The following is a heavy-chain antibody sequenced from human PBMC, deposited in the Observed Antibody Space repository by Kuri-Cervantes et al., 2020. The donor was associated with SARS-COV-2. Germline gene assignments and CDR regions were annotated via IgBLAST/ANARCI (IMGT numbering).Heavy chain of an antibody. V-gene: IGHV3-30-3*01. J-gene: IGHJ4*02. CDR3: ARDGPTLQDLRRAGFHDIVVVPAAPRNFDY. D-gene: IGHD2-2*01. Sequence: GESLKISCAASGFTFSSYAMHWVRQAPGKGLEWVAVISYDGSNKYYADSVKGRFTISRDNAKNSLYLQMNSLRAEDTAVYYCARDGPTLQDLRRAGFHDIVVVPAAPRNFDYWGQGTLVTVSS. CDR2: ISYDGSNK. CDR1: GFTFSSYA.